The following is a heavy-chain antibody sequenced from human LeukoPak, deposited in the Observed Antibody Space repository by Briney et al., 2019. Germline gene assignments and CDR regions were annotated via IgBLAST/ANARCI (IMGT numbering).Heavy chain of an antibody. CDR1: DGPFCIFY. V-gene: IGHV4-34*01. CDR3: ARGVSIAARYFDL. D-gene: IGHD6-25*01. J-gene: IGHJ2*01. CDR2: ISHTGRT. Sequence: PSETLSLTCAVYDGPFCIFYWTWIRQPPGKGLEWIGEISHTGRTNYNPSLKSRVTISVDTSKNQFSLNLTSVTAADTAMYYCARGVSIAARYFDLWGRGTLVAVSS.